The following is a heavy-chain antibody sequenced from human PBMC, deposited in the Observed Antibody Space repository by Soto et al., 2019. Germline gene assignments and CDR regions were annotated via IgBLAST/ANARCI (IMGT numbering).Heavy chain of an antibody. CDR3: ASSYYDFWSGYTILNWFDP. V-gene: IGHV4-39*01. CDR1: GGSISSSSYY. Sequence: SSETLSLTCTVSGGSISSSSYYWGWIRQPPGKGLERIGSIYYSGSTYYNPSLKSRVTISVDTSKNQFSLKLSSVTAADTAVFYRASSYYDFWSGYTILNWFDPWGQGTLVTVSS. D-gene: IGHD3-3*01. CDR2: IYYSGST. J-gene: IGHJ5*02.